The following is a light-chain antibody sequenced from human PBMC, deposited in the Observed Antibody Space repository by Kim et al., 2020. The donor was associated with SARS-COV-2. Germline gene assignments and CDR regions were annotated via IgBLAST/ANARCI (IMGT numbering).Light chain of an antibody. Sequence: PGQSITISCTGTSSDVGSYNLVSWYQQNPGKAPKVMIYEVSTRPSGVSDRFSGSKSGNTASLTISGLQAEDEADYYCCSYADSSWVFGGGTQLTVL. V-gene: IGLV2-23*02. CDR3: CSYADSSWV. J-gene: IGLJ3*02. CDR2: EVS. CDR1: SSDVGSYNL.